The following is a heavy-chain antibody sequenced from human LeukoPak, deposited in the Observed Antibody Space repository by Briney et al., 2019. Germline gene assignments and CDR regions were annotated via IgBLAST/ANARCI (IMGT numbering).Heavy chain of an antibody. CDR1: GGSISSSNW. Sequence: PSGTLSLTCAVSGGSISSSNWWSWVRQPPGKGVEWIGEIYHSGSTNYNPSLKSRVTISVDKSKNQFSLKLSSVTAADTAVYYCARVLTDSTAHAFDIWGQGTMVTVSS. J-gene: IGHJ3*02. D-gene: IGHD2-2*01. CDR3: ARVLTDSTAHAFDI. CDR2: IYHSGST. V-gene: IGHV4-4*02.